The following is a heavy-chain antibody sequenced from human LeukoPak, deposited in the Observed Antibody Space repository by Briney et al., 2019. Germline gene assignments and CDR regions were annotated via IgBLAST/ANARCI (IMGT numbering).Heavy chain of an antibody. CDR2: IYRSGST. Sequence: PPETLSLTCAVSGYSISSGYYWGWIRQPPGKGLEWIGSIYRSGSTYYNPSLKSRVTISVDTSKNQFSLKLSSVTAADTAVYYCARGRAVAATGSLYYYYMDVWGKGTTVTVSS. J-gene: IGHJ6*03. V-gene: IGHV4-38-2*01. CDR3: ARGRAVAATGSLYYYYMDV. CDR1: GYSISSGYY. D-gene: IGHD2-15*01.